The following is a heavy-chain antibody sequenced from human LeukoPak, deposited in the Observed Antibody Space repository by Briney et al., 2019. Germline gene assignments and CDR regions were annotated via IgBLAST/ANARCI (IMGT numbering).Heavy chain of an antibody. J-gene: IGHJ6*02. D-gene: IGHD6-19*01. CDR3: ARITGYSSGWENYYYYGMDV. CDR1: GFTVSSNY. CDR2: IYSGDST. V-gene: IGHV3-53*01. Sequence: GSLRLSCAASGFTVSSNYMSWVRQAPGKGLEWVSVIYSGDSTYYADSVKGRFTISRDNSKNTLYLQMNSLRAEDTAVYYCARITGYSSGWENYYYYGMDVWGQGTTVTVSS.